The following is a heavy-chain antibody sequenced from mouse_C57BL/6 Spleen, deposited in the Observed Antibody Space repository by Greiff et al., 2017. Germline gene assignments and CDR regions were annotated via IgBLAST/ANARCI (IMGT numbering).Heavy chain of an antibody. D-gene: IGHD5-1-1*01. J-gene: IGHJ4*01. Sequence: QVHVKQPGAELVKPGASVKVSYKASGYTFTSYWMHWVKQRPGQGLEWIGRIHPSDSDTNYNQKFKGKATLTVEKSSSTAYMQLSSLTSEDSAVYYCAIEGIPDVYYALDYWGQGTSVTVSS. V-gene: IGHV1-74*01. CDR1: GYTFTSYW. CDR2: IHPSDSDT. CDR3: AIEGIPDVYYALDY.